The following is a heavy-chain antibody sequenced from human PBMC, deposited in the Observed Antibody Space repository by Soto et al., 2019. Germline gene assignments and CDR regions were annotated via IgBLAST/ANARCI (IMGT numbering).Heavy chain of an antibody. D-gene: IGHD6-6*01. V-gene: IGHV1-46*01. Sequence: QVQLVQSGAEVKKPGASVKASCKASGYTFTRYYMHWVRQAPGQGLEWMGIINPSGGSTSYAQKFQGGVTMTRDTSTITVYMEMSSMRSEDAAVYYCARDRSSSPSYYYYGMDVWGQGTTVTVSS. J-gene: IGHJ6*02. CDR1: GYTFTRYY. CDR3: ARDRSSSPSYYYYGMDV. CDR2: INPSGGST.